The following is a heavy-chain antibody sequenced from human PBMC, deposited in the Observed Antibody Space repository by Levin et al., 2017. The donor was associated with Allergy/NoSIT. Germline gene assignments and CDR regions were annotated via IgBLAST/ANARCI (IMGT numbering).Heavy chain of an antibody. CDR3: ARGSGWYDY. V-gene: IGHV3-21*01. Sequence: LSLTCAASGFTFSGQNMNWVRQAPGRGLEWVSSISSSSKYIHYADSLKGRFTISRDNAKNSLHLQMNSLRAEDTAVYFCARGSGWYDYWGQGTLVTVSS. CDR1: GFTFSGQN. CDR2: ISSSSKYI. D-gene: IGHD6-19*01. J-gene: IGHJ4*02.